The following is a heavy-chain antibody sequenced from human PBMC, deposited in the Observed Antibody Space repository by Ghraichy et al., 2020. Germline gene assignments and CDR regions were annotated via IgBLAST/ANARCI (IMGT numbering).Heavy chain of an antibody. CDR2: ISWDSGSI. J-gene: IGHJ4*02. CDR3: AKGGSLWLVALDY. Sequence: GGSLRLSCAASGFTFDDYAMHWVRQAPGKGLEWVSGISWDSGSIGYADSVKGRFTISRDNAKNSLYLQMNSLRAEDTALYYCAKGGSLWLVALDYWGQGTLVTVSS. D-gene: IGHD6-19*01. CDR1: GFTFDDYA. V-gene: IGHV3-9*01.